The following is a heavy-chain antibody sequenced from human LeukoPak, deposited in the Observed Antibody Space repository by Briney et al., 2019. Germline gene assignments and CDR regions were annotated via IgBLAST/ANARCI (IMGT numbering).Heavy chain of an antibody. V-gene: IGHV4-4*07. J-gene: IGHJ4*02. D-gene: IGHD3-9*01. CDR3: ARLRPRIIRTNYDILTGYYGVDY. CDR1: GGSINSYY. CDR2: IYTSGST. Sequence: PSETLSLTCTVSGGSINSYYWSWIRQPAGKGLEWIGRIYTSGSTNYNPSLKSRVTMSVDTSKNQFSLKLSSVTAADTAVYYCARLRPRIIRTNYDILTGYYGVDYWGQGTLVTVSS.